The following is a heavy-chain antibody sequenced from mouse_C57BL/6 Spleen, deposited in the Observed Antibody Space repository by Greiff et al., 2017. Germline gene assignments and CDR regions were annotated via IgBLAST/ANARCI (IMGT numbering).Heavy chain of an antibody. J-gene: IGHJ4*01. CDR1: GYTFTSYW. Sequence: QVQLQQPGAELVKPGASVKMSCKASGYTFTSYWITWVKQRPGQGLEWIGDIFPGSGSTNYNEKFKGKATLTVDTSSSTAYMQLSSLTSEDSAVYYCARDMIRYAMDYWGQGTSVTVSS. CDR2: IFPGSGST. V-gene: IGHV1-55*01. CDR3: ARDMIRYAMDY. D-gene: IGHD2-4*01.